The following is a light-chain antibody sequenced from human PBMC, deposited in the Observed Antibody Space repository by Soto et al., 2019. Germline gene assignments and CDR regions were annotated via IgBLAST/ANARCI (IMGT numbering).Light chain of an antibody. J-gene: IGLJ1*01. CDR2: GVS. Sequence: QSALTQPASVSGSPGQSITISCTGTSSDFVLYNYVSWYQQHPGKAPKLMLYGVSNRPSGVSNRFSGSKSGNTASLTISGLQAEDEADYYCSSHTTTSSALQVFGTGTKLTVL. CDR3: SSHTTTSSALQV. CDR1: SSDFVLYNY. V-gene: IGLV2-14*01.